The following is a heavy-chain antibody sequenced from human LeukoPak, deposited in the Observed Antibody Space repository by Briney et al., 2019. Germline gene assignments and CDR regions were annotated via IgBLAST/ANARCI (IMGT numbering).Heavy chain of an antibody. Sequence: SQTLSLTCALSGDSVSSNSASWDWIRQSPSRGLEWLGRTYYRSKWYNEYALSVKSRIVINADTSKNQFSLQLRSLTPEDTAVYYCARLTGVMGDWGQGTLVTVSS. CDR1: GDSVSSNSAS. CDR3: ARLTGVMGD. D-gene: IGHD1-20*01. V-gene: IGHV6-1*01. J-gene: IGHJ4*02. CDR2: TYYRSKWYN.